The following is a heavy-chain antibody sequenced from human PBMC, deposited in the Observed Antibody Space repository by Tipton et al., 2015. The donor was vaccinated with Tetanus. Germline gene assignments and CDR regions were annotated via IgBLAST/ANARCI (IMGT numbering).Heavy chain of an antibody. Sequence: TLSLTCAVSGASVSSGSIGGVYYYWAWVRQPPGKGLEWIGNIYDSGSTQYRPSLKSRVTISLDTPKNQFSLNLTSVTAADTALYFCARVSVVITSAKCLDYWGQGTQVTVSS. V-gene: IGHV4-39*01. CDR1: GASVSSGSIGGVYYY. CDR3: ARVSVVITSAKCLDY. CDR2: IYDSGST. D-gene: IGHD2-2*01. J-gene: IGHJ4*02.